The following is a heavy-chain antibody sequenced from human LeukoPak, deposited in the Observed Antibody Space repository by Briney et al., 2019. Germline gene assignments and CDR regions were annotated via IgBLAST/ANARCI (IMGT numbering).Heavy chain of an antibody. CDR1: GFTFSSYS. D-gene: IGHD3-3*01. Sequence: GGSLRLSRAASGFTFSSYSMNWVRQAPGKGLEWVSYISSSSSTIYYADSVKGRFTISRDNAKNSLYLQMNSLRAEDTAVYYCARDKHYDFWSGYYTYSDAFDIWGQGTMVTVSS. CDR3: ARDKHYDFWSGYYTYSDAFDI. V-gene: IGHV3-48*01. CDR2: ISSSSSTI. J-gene: IGHJ3*02.